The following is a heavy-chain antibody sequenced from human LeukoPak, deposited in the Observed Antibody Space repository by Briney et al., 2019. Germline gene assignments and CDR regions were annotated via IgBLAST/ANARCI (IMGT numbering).Heavy chain of an antibody. CDR1: GFTFSSYG. CDR2: ISYDGSNK. V-gene: IGHV3-30*18. CDR3: AKGPYCGGDCYFPDY. Sequence: PGRSLRLSCAASGFTFSSYGMHWVCQAPGKGLEWVAVISYDGSNKYYADSVKGRFTISRDNSKNTLYLQMNSLRAEDTAVYYCAKGPYCGGDCYFPDYWGQGTLVTVSS. D-gene: IGHD2-21*02. J-gene: IGHJ4*02.